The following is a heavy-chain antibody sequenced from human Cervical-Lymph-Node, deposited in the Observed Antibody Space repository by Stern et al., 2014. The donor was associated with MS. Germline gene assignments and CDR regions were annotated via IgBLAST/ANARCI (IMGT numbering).Heavy chain of an antibody. Sequence: QVQLVESGAEVKKPGSAVKVSCQASGGTLISYPISWVRQAPGHRLEWLGVSMPIWGTANYAHKFQGRVTINADESPTTIYMELRTRNSEVTAVYYCARLLGSLESGWFYPWCQGTLVTVSS. CDR2: SMPIWGTA. D-gene: IGHD1-26*01. V-gene: IGHV1-69*01. J-gene: IGHJ5*02. CDR3: ARLLGSLESGWFYP. CDR1: GGTLISYP.